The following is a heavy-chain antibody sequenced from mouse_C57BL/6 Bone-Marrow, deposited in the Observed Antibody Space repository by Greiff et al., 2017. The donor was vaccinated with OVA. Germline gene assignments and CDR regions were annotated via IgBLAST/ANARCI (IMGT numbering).Heavy chain of an antibody. CDR1: GYTFTDYY. J-gene: IGHJ2*01. D-gene: IGHD1-1*01. CDR3: ARRGVYYYGSSSHYFDY. V-gene: IGHV1-26*01. Sequence: EVKLQQSGPELVKPGASVKISCKASGYTFTDYYMNWVKQSHGKSLEWIGDINPNNGGTSYNQKFKGKATLTVDKSSSTAYMELRSLTSEDSAVYYCARRGVYYYGSSSHYFDYWGQGTTLTVSS. CDR2: INPNNGGT.